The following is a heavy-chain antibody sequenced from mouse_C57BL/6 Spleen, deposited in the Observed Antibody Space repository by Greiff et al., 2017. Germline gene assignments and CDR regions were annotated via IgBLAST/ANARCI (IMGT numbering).Heavy chain of an antibody. CDR2: IIPGSGST. Sequence: QVQLKQSGAELMKPGASVKLSCKATGYTFTGYWIEWVKQRPGHGLEWIGEIIPGSGSTNYNEKFKGKATFTADTSSNTAYMQLSSLTTEDSAIYYCARKRIYYGNYPGYFDVWGTGTTVTVSS. V-gene: IGHV1-9*01. D-gene: IGHD2-1*01. CDR3: ARKRIYYGNYPGYFDV. CDR1: GYTFTGYW. J-gene: IGHJ1*03.